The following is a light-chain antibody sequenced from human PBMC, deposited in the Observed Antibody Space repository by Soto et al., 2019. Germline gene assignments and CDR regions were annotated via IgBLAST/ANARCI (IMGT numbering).Light chain of an antibody. CDR1: QDVGKF. Sequence: VLTQSPDTLSLSPGERATLSCRASQDVGKFLVWYHQKPGLSPSLVIYEASKRATDIPDRFSGSGSGTAFSLTINRQEPEDVGFYYCQQRNSWPFTFGGGTKVELK. V-gene: IGKV3-11*01. J-gene: IGKJ4*01. CDR2: EAS. CDR3: QQRNSWPFT.